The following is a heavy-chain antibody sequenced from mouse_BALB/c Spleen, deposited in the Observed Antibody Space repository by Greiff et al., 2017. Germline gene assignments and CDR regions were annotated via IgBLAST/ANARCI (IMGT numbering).Heavy chain of an antibody. CDR3: ARCGNYVRNYAMDY. Sequence: QVQLQQSGAELVRPGSSVKISCKASGYAFSSYWMNWVKQRPGQGLEWIGQIYPGDGDTNYNGKFRGKATLTADKSSSTAYMQLSSLTSEDSAVYFCARCGNYVRNYAMDYWGQGTSVTVSS. D-gene: IGHD2-1*01. CDR2: IYPGDGDT. CDR1: GYAFSSYW. J-gene: IGHJ4*01. V-gene: IGHV1-80*01.